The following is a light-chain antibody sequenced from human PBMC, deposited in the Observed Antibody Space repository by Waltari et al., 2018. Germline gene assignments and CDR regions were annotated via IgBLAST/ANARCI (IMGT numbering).Light chain of an antibody. CDR2: EVT. V-gene: IGLV2-23*02. Sequence: QSALTQSASVSGSPGKSITISCAVTANDVGTYNLVSWYQQHPGKAPKLIIYEVTKRPSGVSNRFSASKSGIAASLTISGLQAEDEAEYYCFSYAGRFSFVFGTGTQVTV. J-gene: IGLJ1*01. CDR3: FSYAGRFSFV. CDR1: ANDVGTYNL.